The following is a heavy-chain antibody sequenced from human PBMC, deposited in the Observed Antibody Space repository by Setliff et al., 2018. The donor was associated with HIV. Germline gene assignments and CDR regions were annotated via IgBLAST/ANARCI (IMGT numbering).Heavy chain of an antibody. CDR1: GGSISSVNYY. CDR3: ARHRDYGPHYYYYMDV. J-gene: IGHJ6*03. D-gene: IGHD4-17*01. CDR2: IYASGSP. V-gene: IGHV4-61*02. Sequence: SETLSLTCNVSGGSISSVNYYWNWVRQPAGKGLEWIGRIYASGSPTYNPSLKSRVTISVDTSKNQFSLKLSSVTAADTAVYYCARHRDYGPHYYYYMDVWGKGTTVTVSS.